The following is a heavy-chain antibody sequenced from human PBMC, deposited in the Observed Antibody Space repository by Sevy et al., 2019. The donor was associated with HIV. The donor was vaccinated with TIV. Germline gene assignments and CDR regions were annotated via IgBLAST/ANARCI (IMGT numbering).Heavy chain of an antibody. D-gene: IGHD4-17*01. J-gene: IGHJ6*02. CDR1: GFAFSNYYA. V-gene: IGHV3-30-3*01. Sequence: GSLRLSCTASGFAFSNYYAMHWVRQAPGKGLEWVALISYEGSDTYYADSVKGRFTVSRDNFKNTLFLQMNSLTTEDTAVYYCARPRANYVDHYFFYAMDVWGQGTTVTVSS. CDR3: ARPRANYVDHYFFYAMDV. CDR2: ISYEGSDT.